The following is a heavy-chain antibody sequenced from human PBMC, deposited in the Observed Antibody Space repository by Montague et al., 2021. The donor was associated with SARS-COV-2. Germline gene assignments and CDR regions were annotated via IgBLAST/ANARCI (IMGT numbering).Heavy chain of an antibody. V-gene: IGHV3-23*03. CDR3: AKSRGIRYDSSGYYYPLDX. CDR2: IYSGRSST. Sequence: SLRLSCAASGFTFSSYAMSWVRQAPGKGLEWVSVIYSGRSSTYYADSVKGRFTISRDNSKNTLYLQMNSLRAEDTAVYYCAKSRGIRYDSSGYYYPLDXWGQGTLVTVSS. D-gene: IGHD3-22*01. J-gene: IGHJ4*02. CDR1: GFTFSSYA.